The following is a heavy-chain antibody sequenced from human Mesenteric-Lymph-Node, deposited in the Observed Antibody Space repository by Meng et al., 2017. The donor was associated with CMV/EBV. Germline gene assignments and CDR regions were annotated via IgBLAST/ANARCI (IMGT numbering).Heavy chain of an antibody. CDR3: ARTLYYDILTGYYAPYYYYGMDV. Sequence: GESLKISCAASGFSFTNAWMSWVRQAPGKGLEWVGRVKTKADGGTTDYGAPVKGRFTISRDDSKTTLYLQMNSLKTEDTAVYYCARTLYYDILTGYYAPYYYYGMDVWGQGTTVTVSS. CDR2: VKTKADGGTT. D-gene: IGHD3-9*01. CDR1: GFSFTNAW. J-gene: IGHJ6*02. V-gene: IGHV3-15*01.